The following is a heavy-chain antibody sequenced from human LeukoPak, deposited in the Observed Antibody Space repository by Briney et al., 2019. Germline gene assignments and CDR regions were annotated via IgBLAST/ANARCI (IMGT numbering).Heavy chain of an antibody. CDR2: ISSSSSYI. Sequence: GGSLRLSCAASGFTFSSYSMNWVRQAPGKGLEWVSSISSSSSYIYYADSVKGRFTISRDNAKNSLYLQMNSLRAEDTAVYYCARGVSSSWYWDYWGQGTLVTVSS. D-gene: IGHD6-13*01. CDR3: ARGVSSSWYWDY. V-gene: IGHV3-21*01. J-gene: IGHJ4*02. CDR1: GFTFSSYS.